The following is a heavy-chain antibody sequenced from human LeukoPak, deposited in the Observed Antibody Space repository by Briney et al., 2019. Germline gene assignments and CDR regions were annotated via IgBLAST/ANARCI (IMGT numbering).Heavy chain of an antibody. D-gene: IGHD2-15*01. Sequence: GGSLRLSCAASGFSFSNYSMNWVRQAPGKGLEWVSYTSGSGCSTHYADSVKGRFTISRDNAKNSLYLQMNSPRAEDTAVYYCATQKSRSGGSCYDYWGQGTLVTVSS. J-gene: IGHJ4*02. CDR1: GFSFSNYS. CDR3: ATQKSRSGGSCYDY. V-gene: IGHV3-48*04. CDR2: TSGSGCST.